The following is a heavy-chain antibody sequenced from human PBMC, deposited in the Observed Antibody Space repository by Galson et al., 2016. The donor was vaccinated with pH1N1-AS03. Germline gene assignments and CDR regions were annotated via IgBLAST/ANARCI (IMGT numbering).Heavy chain of an antibody. V-gene: IGHV1-18*01. CDR2: ISAYSGNT. Sequence: SVKVSCKASGYTFTNFGIIWVRQAPGQGLEWLGWISAYSGNTDYAQSLQGRVSMTTDPSTNTAYMELTSLTSDDTAIYYCARDLRSDFGNYFVPGVQFGRYWGQGTLVTVSS. CDR3: ARDLRSDFGNYFVPGVQFGRY. D-gene: IGHD2/OR15-2a*01. CDR1: GYTFTNFG. J-gene: IGHJ4*02.